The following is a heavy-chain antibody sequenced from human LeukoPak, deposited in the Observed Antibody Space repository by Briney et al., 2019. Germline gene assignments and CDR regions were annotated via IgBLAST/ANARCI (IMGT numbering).Heavy chain of an antibody. CDR1: GGSFSGYY. Sequence: SETLSLTCAVYGGSFSGYYWSWIRQPPGKGLEWIGEINHSGSTNYNPSLKSRVTISVDTSKNQFSLKLSSVTAADTAVYYCARADRMDDYIGGSYRYRGGGYFDYWGQGTLVTVSS. J-gene: IGHJ4*02. D-gene: IGHD3-16*02. CDR2: INHSGST. V-gene: IGHV4-34*01. CDR3: ARADRMDDYIGGSYRYRGGGYFDY.